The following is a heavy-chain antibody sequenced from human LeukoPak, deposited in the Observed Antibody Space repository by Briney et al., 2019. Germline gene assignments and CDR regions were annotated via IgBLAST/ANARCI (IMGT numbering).Heavy chain of an antibody. Sequence: SETLSLTCTVSGGSISSYYWSWLRQPPGKGLEWIGYIYYSGSTNYNPSLKSRVTISVDTSKNQFSLKLSSVTAADTAVYYCARDATDYGDYEFDYWGQGTLVTVSS. CDR1: GGSISSYY. D-gene: IGHD4-17*01. CDR2: IYYSGST. CDR3: ARDATDYGDYEFDY. V-gene: IGHV4-59*01. J-gene: IGHJ4*02.